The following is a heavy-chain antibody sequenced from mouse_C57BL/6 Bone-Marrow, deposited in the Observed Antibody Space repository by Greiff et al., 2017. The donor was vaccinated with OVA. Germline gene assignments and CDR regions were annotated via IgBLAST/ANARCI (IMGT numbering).Heavy chain of an antibody. CDR1: GFTIKDDY. V-gene: IGHV14-4*01. D-gene: IGHD3-3*01. CDR3: TIGSYWYFDF. J-gene: IGHJ1*03. CDR2: IDPENGDT. Sequence: VQLKESGAELVRPGASVKLSCTASGFTIKDDYMHWVKQRPEQGLEWIGWIDPENGDTEYASKFQGKATITADTSSNTAYLQLSSLTSEDTAVYYCTIGSYWYFDFWGTGTTVTVSS.